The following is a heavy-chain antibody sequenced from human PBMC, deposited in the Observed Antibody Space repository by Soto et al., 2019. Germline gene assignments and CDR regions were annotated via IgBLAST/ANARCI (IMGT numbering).Heavy chain of an antibody. D-gene: IGHD2-21*01. CDR3: AVFQNRSPKH. CDR2: ITPIFDSP. Sequence: GASVKVSCKVSGGTFSSSVISWVRQAPGHGLEWMGGITPIFDSPTYAQKFQGRVTITADTSTSTAYMELSSLRSEDTAVYFCAVFQNRSPKHWGQGTLVTSPQ. CDR1: GGTFSSSV. V-gene: IGHV1-69*06. J-gene: IGHJ4*02.